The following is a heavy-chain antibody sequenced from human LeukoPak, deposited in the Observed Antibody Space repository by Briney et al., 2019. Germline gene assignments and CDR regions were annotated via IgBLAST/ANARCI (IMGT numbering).Heavy chain of an antibody. Sequence: GGSLRLSCVASGFTFSSYWMSWVRHAPGKGLEWVANIKQDGSDKYYVDSVKGRFTISRDNAKNSLYLQMNSLRAEDTAVYSCARVMGYCSGGSCYPFDYWGQGTLVTVSS. CDR2: IKQDGSDK. D-gene: IGHD2-15*01. V-gene: IGHV3-7*03. CDR3: ARVMGYCSGGSCYPFDY. CDR1: GFTFSSYW. J-gene: IGHJ4*02.